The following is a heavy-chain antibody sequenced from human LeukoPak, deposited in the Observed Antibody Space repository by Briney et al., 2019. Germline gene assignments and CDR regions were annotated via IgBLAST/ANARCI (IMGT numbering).Heavy chain of an antibody. CDR2: ISDHNGHT. D-gene: IGHD6-19*01. CDR3: ARGPGIAVAGVFDY. J-gene: IGHJ4*02. CDR1: GYTFTSYG. V-gene: IGHV1-18*04. Sequence: GASVKVSCKASGYTFTSYGINWVRQAPGQGLEWMGWISDHNGHTNYVQKRQGRVTMTTDTSTNTAYMELRNLTSDDTAVYYCARGPGIAVAGVFDYWGKGSLVTVSS.